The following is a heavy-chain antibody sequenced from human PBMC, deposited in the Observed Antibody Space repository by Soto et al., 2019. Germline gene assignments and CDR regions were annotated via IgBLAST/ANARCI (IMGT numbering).Heavy chain of an antibody. D-gene: IGHD4-17*01. CDR1: GGSISSGGCS. CDR2: IYHSGST. J-gene: IGHJ6*02. Sequence: TSEALSHTWAFSGGSISSGGCSLSLVLQPPGKGLEWIGYIYHSGSTYYNPSLKSRVTISVDRSKNQFSLKLSSVTAADTAVYYCARAHYGDYGYGMDVWGQGTTVTVSS. CDR3: ARAHYGDYGYGMDV. V-gene: IGHV4-30-2*01.